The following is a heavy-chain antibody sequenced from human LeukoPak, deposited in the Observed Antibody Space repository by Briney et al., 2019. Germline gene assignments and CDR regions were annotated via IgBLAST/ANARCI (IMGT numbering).Heavy chain of an antibody. CDR1: GFTFSHYW. J-gene: IGHJ4*02. CDR3: AKRWGGDRGGLFDY. Sequence: GGSLRLSCATSGFTFSHYWMHWVRQAPGKGLVWVSRINTDGSRTNHADSVKGRFTISRDNSKNTLYLQMNSLRAEDTAVYYCAKRWGGDRGGLFDYWGQGTLVTVSS. D-gene: IGHD2-21*02. CDR2: INTDGSRT. V-gene: IGHV3-74*01.